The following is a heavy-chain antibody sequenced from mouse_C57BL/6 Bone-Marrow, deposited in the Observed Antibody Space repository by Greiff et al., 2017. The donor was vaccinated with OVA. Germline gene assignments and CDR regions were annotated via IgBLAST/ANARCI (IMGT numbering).Heavy chain of an antibody. Sequence: EVQGVESGGGLVQPKGSLKLSCAASGFTFNTYAMHWVRQAPGKGLEWVARIRSKSSNYATYYADSVKDRFTISRDDSQSMLYLQMNNLKTEDTAMYYGVRDRGGELLRAMDYWGQGTSVTVSS. CDR1: GFTFNTYA. D-gene: IGHD2-12*01. CDR2: IRSKSSNYAT. J-gene: IGHJ4*01. V-gene: IGHV10-3*01. CDR3: VRDRGGELLRAMDY.